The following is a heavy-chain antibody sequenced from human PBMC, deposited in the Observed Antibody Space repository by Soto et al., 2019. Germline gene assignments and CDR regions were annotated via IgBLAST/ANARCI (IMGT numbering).Heavy chain of an antibody. CDR1: GFNLRNYE. D-gene: IGHD1-20*01. CDR3: ARGYDAGCHFGY. CDR2: IQNHGYST. J-gene: IGHJ4*02. Sequence: EVQLLETGGGSVHVGGSLRLSCAVSGFNLRNYEMNWVRQAPGKGLEWIAYIQNHGYSTHYADSVKGRFTISRDNAKNTLYLQMSSLTAEDTAIYYCARGYDAGCHFGYWGQGVLVTVSS. V-gene: IGHV3-48*03.